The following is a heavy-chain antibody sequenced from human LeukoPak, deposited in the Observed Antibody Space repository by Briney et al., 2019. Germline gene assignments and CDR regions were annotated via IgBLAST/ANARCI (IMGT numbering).Heavy chain of an antibody. Sequence: GXSLXSSCKGSGYRFTSYWIGWGRPMPGKGLGWMGXXYPGDSDTRYSPSFQGQVTISADKSISTAYLQWSSLKASDTAMYYCARHHCSGGSCSLDYWGQGTLVTVSS. CDR2: XYPGDSDT. V-gene: IGHV5-51*01. D-gene: IGHD2-15*01. CDR3: ARHHCSGGSCSLDY. J-gene: IGHJ4*02. CDR1: GYRFTSYW.